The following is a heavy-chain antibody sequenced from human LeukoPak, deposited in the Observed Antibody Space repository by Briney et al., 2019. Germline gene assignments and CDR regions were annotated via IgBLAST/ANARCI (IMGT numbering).Heavy chain of an antibody. V-gene: IGHV4-39*07. D-gene: IGHD5-24*01. CDR2: INHSGST. CDR3: ARELETDFDY. J-gene: IGHJ4*02. CDR1: GGSISSGGYY. Sequence: NPSETLSLTCTVSGGSISSGGYYWSWIRQPPGKGPEWIGEINHSGSTNYNPSLKSRVTISVDTSKNQFSLKLSSVTAADTAVYYCARELETDFDYWGQGTLVTVSS.